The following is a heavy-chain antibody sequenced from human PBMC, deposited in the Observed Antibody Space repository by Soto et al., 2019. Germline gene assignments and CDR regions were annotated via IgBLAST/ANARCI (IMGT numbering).Heavy chain of an antibody. CDR3: ARQVTTIYYYFDY. CDR2: IYYSGST. J-gene: IGHJ4*02. CDR1: GGSISSDY. Sequence: SETLSLTCTVSGGSISSDYWSWIRQPPGKGLEWIGYIYYSGSTNYNPSLKSRVTISVATPKNQFSLKLSSVTAADTAVYYCARQVTTIYYYFDYWGQGALVTVSS. D-gene: IGHD5-12*01. V-gene: IGHV4-59*08.